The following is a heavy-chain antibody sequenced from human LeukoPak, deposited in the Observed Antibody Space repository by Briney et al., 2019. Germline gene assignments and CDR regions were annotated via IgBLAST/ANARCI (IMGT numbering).Heavy chain of an antibody. V-gene: IGHV1-18*01. CDR1: GYTFTTYG. J-gene: IGHJ6*02. D-gene: IGHD1-26*01. CDR2: ISAYNGNT. CDR3: ARPVFSGSYGAMDV. Sequence: ASVKVSCKASGYTFTTYGINWVRQAPGQGLEWMGWISAYNGNTNYAQKVQGRVTMTTDTSTSTAYMELRSLRSDDTAVYYCARPVFSGSYGAMDVLGQGTTVTVSS.